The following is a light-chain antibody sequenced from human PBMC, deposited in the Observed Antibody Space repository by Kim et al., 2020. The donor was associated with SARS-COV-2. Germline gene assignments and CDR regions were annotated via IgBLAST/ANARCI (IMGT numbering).Light chain of an antibody. CDR1: SY. CDR2: DAT. J-gene: IGKJ4*01. V-gene: IGKV3-11*01. CDR3: QQRDRWPLT. Sequence: EIVLTQSPATLSLSPGERATLSCRASSYLAWYQQKPGQAPRLLIHDATYRATGIPARFSGSGSGTDFTLTISSLDPEDFAVYYCQQRDRWPLTFGGGTKVDIK.